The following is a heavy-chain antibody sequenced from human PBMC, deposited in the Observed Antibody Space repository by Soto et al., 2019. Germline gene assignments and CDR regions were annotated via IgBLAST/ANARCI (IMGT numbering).Heavy chain of an antibody. V-gene: IGHV3-23*01. D-gene: IGHD5-12*01. J-gene: IGHJ4*02. CDR1: GITFSNYA. CDR2: IDESDDIT. CDR3: AHGWQMATIWKD. Sequence: GGSLRLSCTGSGITFSNYAMSWVRQAPGKGLEWVSTIDESDDITRYADSVKGRLTISRDKPKNTLYLQMNSLRAEDTAVYYCAHGWQMATIWKDWGQGTLVTVSS.